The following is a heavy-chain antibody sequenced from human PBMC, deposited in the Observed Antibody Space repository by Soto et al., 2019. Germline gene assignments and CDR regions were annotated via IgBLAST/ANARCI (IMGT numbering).Heavy chain of an antibody. V-gene: IGHV3-9*01. CDR1: GFTFDDYA. CDR2: INWNSRTI. CDR3: AKGTGGTYHYYGMDV. Sequence: EVQLVESGGGLVQPGRSLRLSCAASGFTFDDYAMHWVRQAPGKGLVWVSGINWNSRTIGYADSVKGRFTISRDTANNSLDLQMNSLRAEETASYYCAKGTGGTYHYYGMDVWGQGTTVTVSS. J-gene: IGHJ6*02. D-gene: IGHD2-15*01.